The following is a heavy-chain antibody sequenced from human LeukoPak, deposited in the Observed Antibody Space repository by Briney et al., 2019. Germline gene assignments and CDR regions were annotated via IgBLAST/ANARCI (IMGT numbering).Heavy chain of an antibody. CDR2: ISGSGGST. CDR3: AKEWGYYGSGSCDY. V-gene: IGHV3-23*01. CDR1: GFTFSSYA. Sequence: GGSLRLSCAASGFTFSSYAMSWVRQAPGKGLEWVSAISGSGGSTYYADSVKGRFTISRDNSKNTLYLQMNSLRAGDTAVYYCAKEWGYYGSGSCDYWGQGTLVTVSS. J-gene: IGHJ4*02. D-gene: IGHD3-10*01.